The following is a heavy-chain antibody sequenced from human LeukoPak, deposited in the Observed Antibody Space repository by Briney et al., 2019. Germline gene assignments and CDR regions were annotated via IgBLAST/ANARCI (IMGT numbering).Heavy chain of an antibody. CDR2: IWSDGSTK. CDR1: GFTFSSYG. D-gene: IGHD6-13*01. J-gene: IGHJ6*02. Sequence: GGSLRLSCAASGFTFSSYGMHWVRQAPGKGLEWVAVIWSDGSTKYYADSVKGRFTISRDNSKNTLHLQMNSLRAEDTAVYYCARGQPPSYYDMDVWGQGTTVTVSS. CDR3: ARGQPPSYYDMDV. V-gene: IGHV3-33*01.